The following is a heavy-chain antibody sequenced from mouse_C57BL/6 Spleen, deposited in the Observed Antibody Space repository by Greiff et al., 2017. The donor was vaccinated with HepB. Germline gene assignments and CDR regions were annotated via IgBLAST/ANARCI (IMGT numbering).Heavy chain of an antibody. J-gene: IGHJ1*03. D-gene: IGHD1-1*01. V-gene: IGHV5-17*01. Sequence: EVKVVESGGGLVKPGGSLKLSCAASGFTFSDYGMHWVRQAPEKGLDWVAYISSGSSTIYYADTVKGRFTISRDNAKNTLFLQMTSLRSEDTAMYYCARLYDSDWYFDVWGTGTTVTVSS. CDR2: ISSGSSTI. CDR1: GFTFSDYG. CDR3: ARLYDSDWYFDV.